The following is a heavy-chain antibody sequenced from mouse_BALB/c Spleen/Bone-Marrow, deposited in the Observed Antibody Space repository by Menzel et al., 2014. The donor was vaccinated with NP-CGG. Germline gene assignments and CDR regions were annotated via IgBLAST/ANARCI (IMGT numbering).Heavy chain of an antibody. Sequence: EVMLVESGGGLVQPGGSRKLSCAASGFTFSSFGMHWVRQAPEKGLEWVAYISSGSSTIYYADTVKGRFTISRDNPKNTLFLQMTSLRSEDTAMYYCARDEDYAMDYWGRGTSVTVSS. CDR1: GFTFSSFG. CDR3: ARDEDYAMDY. J-gene: IGHJ4*01. V-gene: IGHV5-17*02. CDR2: ISSGSSTI.